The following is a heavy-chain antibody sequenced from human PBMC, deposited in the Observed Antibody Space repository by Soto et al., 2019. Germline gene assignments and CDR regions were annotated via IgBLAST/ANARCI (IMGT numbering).Heavy chain of an antibody. CDR1: GFTFSDYG. J-gene: IGHJ4*02. V-gene: IGHV3-30*18. Sequence: GSLRLSCAVSGFTFSDYGMHWVRQAPGKGLEWVAVMSYAGTYKYYADSVKGRFTISRDLSGNTLFLQMNSLRLEDTAVYFCAKEMYPRTVLDSSSPWGDYWGQGTLVTVSS. D-gene: IGHD6-6*01. CDR3: AKEMYPRTVLDSSSPWGDY. CDR2: MSYAGTYK.